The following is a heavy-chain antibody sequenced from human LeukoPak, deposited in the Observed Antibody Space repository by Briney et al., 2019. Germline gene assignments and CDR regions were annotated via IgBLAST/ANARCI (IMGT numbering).Heavy chain of an antibody. V-gene: IGHV4-39*01. J-gene: IGHJ4*02. D-gene: IGHD3-3*01. CDR3: ARHTYYDFWSGSGPRWDY. Sequence: SETLSLTCTVSGGSISSSSYYWGWIRQPPGKGLEWIGSIYYSGSTYYNPSLKSRVPISVDTSKNQFSLKLSSVTAADTAVYYCARHTYYDFWSGSGPRWDYWGQGTLVTVSS. CDR2: IYYSGST. CDR1: GGSISSSSYY.